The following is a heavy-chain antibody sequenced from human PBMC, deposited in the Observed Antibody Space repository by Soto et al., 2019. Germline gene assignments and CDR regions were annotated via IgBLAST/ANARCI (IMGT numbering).Heavy chain of an antibody. J-gene: IGHJ4*02. V-gene: IGHV1-18*04. D-gene: IGHD3-16*02. CDR3: ARDRVTFGGVIPRHY. Sequence: ASVKVSCKASGYTFTSYGISWVRQAPGQGLEWVGWISAYNGNTNYAQKLQGRVTMTTDTSTSTAYMELRSLRSDDTAVYYCARDRVTFGGVIPRHYWGQGTLVTVSS. CDR2: ISAYNGNT. CDR1: GYTFTSYG.